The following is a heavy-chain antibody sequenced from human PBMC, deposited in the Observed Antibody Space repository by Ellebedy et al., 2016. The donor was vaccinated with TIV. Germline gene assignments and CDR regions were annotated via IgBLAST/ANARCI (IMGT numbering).Heavy chain of an antibody. CDR2: IGSSSTHT. D-gene: IGHD2-8*01. CDR3: ARSRGVSY. J-gene: IGHJ4*02. CDR1: GFTFSDYY. V-gene: IGHV3-11*03. Sequence: GESLKISCAASGFTFSDYYMNWIRQAPGKGLEWVSYIGSSSTHTNYADSVKGRFTISRDNAKNSLYLQMNSLRAEDTAVYFCARSRGVSYWGQGTLVTVSS.